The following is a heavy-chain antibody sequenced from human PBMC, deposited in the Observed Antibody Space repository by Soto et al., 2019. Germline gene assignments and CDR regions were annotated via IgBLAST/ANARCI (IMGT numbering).Heavy chain of an antibody. CDR1: GGSISSYY. CDR3: ARGYYDFWSGPDY. V-gene: IGHV4-59*01. CDR2: MYYSGST. J-gene: IGHJ4*02. D-gene: IGHD3-3*01. Sequence: SETLSLTCTVSGGSISSYYWSWIRQPPEKGLEWIGYMYYSGSTNYNTPLESRATISVDTSNNQLSLKLSSVSAADTAVYYCARGYYDFWSGPDYWGQGTLVTVSS.